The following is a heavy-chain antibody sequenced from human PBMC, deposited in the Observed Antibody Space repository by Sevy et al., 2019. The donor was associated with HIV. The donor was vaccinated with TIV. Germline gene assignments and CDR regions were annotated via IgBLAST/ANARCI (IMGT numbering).Heavy chain of an antibody. CDR2: IYYNGHI. Sequence: SKTLSLTCTVSGGSITSLYWNWIRQPPGKGLEWIANIYYNGHINYNPSLKSRVTLSLDTSKNQFSLRLSSVTAADMAMYYCAGENAWGRGYSWGQGTLVTVSS. CDR1: GGSITSLY. D-gene: IGHD1-26*01. J-gene: IGHJ4*02. V-gene: IGHV4-59*08. CDR3: AGENAWGRGYS.